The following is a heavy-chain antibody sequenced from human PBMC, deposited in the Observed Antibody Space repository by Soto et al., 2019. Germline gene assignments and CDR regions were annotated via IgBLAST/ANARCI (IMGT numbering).Heavy chain of an antibody. CDR2: INPNSGGT. V-gene: IGHV1-2*04. J-gene: IGHJ6*03. D-gene: IGHD3-3*01. CDR3: ARGDFWSGSGYYYMDV. CDR1: GYTFTGYY. Sequence: QVQLVQSGAEVKKPGASVKVSCKASGYTFTGYYMHWVRQAPGQGLEWMGWINPNSGGTNYAQKFQGWVTMTRDTSISTAYMELSRLRSDDTAVYYCARGDFWSGSGYYYMDVWGKGTTVNVSS.